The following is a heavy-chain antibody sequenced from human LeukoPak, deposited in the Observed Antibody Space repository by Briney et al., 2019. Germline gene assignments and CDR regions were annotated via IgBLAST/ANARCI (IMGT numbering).Heavy chain of an antibody. J-gene: IGHJ6*03. D-gene: IGHD3-16*01. CDR2: IWDDGSEE. V-gene: IGHV3-33*06. CDR1: GFTFSAYG. CDR3: AKEYERGTPYYYMDV. Sequence: PGRSLRLSCVTSGFTFSAYGFHWVRQAAGKGLEWVGIIWDDGSEESYADSVKGRFTISRDNSNNTVYLQMNSLRVEDTAVYYCAKEYERGTPYYYMDVWGKGTTVTVSS.